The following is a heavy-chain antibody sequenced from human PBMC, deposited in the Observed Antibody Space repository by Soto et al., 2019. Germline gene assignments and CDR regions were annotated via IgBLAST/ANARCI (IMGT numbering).Heavy chain of an antibody. J-gene: IGHJ6*02. CDR2: IYPGDSDT. CDR3: ASLLPIAARGSSYYYYSGRDV. CDR1: GYSFTSYW. Sequence: GESLKISCKGSGYSFTSYWIGWVRQMPGKGLEWMGIIYPGDSDTRYSPSFQGQVTISADKSISTAYLQWSSLKASDTAMYYWASLLPIAARGSSYYYYSGRDVWGQGTTVTAPS. D-gene: IGHD6-13*01. V-gene: IGHV5-51*01.